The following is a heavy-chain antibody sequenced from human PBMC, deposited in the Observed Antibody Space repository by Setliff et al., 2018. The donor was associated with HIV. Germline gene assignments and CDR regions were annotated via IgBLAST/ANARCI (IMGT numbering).Heavy chain of an antibody. CDR1: GGSISSDDYY. J-gene: IGHJ4*02. V-gene: IGHV4-34*01. CDR3: ARGYYD. D-gene: IGHD3-3*01. CDR2: INHSGST. Sequence: SETLSLTCTVSGGSISSDDYYWNWIRQPPGKGLEWIGEINHSGSTNYNPSLKTRVTISVDTSKNQFSLKLSSVTAADTAVYFCARGYYDWGQGTLVTVSS.